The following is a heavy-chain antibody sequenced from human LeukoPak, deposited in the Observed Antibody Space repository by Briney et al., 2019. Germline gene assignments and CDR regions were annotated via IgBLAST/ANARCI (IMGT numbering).Heavy chain of an antibody. CDR2: ISSSSSYI. CDR1: GFTLSSYS. D-gene: IGHD2-21*02. V-gene: IGHV3-21*01. CDR3: ARDVTYCGGDCYPQYYYYGMDV. J-gene: IGHJ6*02. Sequence: PGGSLRLSCAASGFTLSSYSMNWVRQAPGKGLEWVSSISSSSSYIYYADSVKGRFTISRDNAKNSLYLQMNSLRAEDTAVYYCARDVTYCGGDCYPQYYYYGMDVWGQGTTVTVSS.